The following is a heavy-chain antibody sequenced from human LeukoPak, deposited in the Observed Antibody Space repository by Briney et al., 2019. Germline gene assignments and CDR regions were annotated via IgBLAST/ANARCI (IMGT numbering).Heavy chain of an antibody. CDR2: IYYSGTT. D-gene: IGHD6-19*01. J-gene: IGHJ5*02. CDR3: AMDPESNGWKNNWFDP. V-gene: IGHV4-59*01. Sequence: PSETLSLTCTVSGGSISTYFWSWIRQPPRKGLEWIGYIYYSGTTNYNPSLKSRVTMSVDTSKNQFSLKLSSVTPADTAVCYCAMDPESNGWKNNWFDPWGQGTLVTVSS. CDR1: GGSISTYF.